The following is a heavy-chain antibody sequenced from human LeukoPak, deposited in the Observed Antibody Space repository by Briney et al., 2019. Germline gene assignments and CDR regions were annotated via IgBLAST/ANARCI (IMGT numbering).Heavy chain of an antibody. J-gene: IGHJ4*02. CDR1: GGSISSGGYY. CDR2: IYHSGST. Sequence: PSETLSLTCTVSGGSISSGGYYWSWIRQPPGRGLEWIGYIYHSGSTYYNPSLKSRVTISVDRSKNQFSLKLSSVTAADTAVYYCAREGAIRRFGPLFDYWGQGTLVTVSS. D-gene: IGHD3-10*01. V-gene: IGHV4-30-2*01. CDR3: AREGAIRRFGPLFDY.